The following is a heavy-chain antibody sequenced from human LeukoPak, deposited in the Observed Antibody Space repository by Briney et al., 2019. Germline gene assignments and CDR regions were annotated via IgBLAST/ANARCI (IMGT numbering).Heavy chain of an antibody. CDR2: IYHSGST. V-gene: IGHV4-38-2*02. Sequence: PSETLSLTCTVSGYSISSGYYWGWIRPPPGKGLEWIGSIYHSGSTYYNPSLKSRVTISVDTSKNQFSLKLSSVTAADTAVYYCARDSPDCGSTTCYKDWFDPWGQGTLVTVSS. CDR3: ARDSPDCGSTTCYKDWFDP. CDR1: GYSISSGYY. D-gene: IGHD2-2*02. J-gene: IGHJ5*02.